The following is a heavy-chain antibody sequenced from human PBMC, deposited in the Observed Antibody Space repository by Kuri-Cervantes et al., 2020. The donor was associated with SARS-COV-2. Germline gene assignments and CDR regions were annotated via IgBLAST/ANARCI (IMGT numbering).Heavy chain of an antibody. CDR3: ARGAIAAAAFDY. Sequence: SETLSLTCTVSGGSISSSSYYWGWIRQPPGKGLEWIGSIYYSGSTYYNPSLKSRVTISVDTSKNQFSLKLSSVTAADTAVHYCARGAIAAAAFDYWGQGTLVTVSS. CDR2: IYYSGST. J-gene: IGHJ4*02. CDR1: GGSISSSSYY. V-gene: IGHV4-39*01. D-gene: IGHD6-13*01.